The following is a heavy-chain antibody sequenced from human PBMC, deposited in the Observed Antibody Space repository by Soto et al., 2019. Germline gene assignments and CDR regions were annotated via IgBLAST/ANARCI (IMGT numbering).Heavy chain of an antibody. CDR1: GGSISSGDYY. Sequence: SETLSLTCTVSGGSISSGDYYWSWIRQPPGKGLEWIGYIYYSGSTYYNPSLKSRVTISVDTSKNQFSLKLSSVTAADTAVYYCARSGGNYPKTYWYFDLWGRGTLVTVSS. D-gene: IGHD2-15*01. V-gene: IGHV4-30-4*01. CDR3: ARSGGNYPKTYWYFDL. J-gene: IGHJ2*01. CDR2: IYYSGST.